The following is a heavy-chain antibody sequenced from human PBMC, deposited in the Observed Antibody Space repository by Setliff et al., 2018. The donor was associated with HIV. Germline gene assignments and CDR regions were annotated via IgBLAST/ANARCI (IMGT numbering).Heavy chain of an antibody. CDR2: SDPEDGET. D-gene: IGHD6-19*01. CDR3: AKDYSSGWFDY. CDR1: GGTFSSYP. Sequence: GASVKVSCKASGGTFSSYPISWVRQAPGKGLEWMGGSDPEDGETIYAQKFQGRVTMTEDTSTDTGYMELRSLRSEDTAVYYCAKDYSSGWFDYWGQGTLVTVSS. J-gene: IGHJ4*02. V-gene: IGHV1-24*01.